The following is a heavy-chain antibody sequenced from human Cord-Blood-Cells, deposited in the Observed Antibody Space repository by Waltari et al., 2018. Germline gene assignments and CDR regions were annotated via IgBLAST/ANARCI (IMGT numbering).Heavy chain of an antibody. V-gene: IGHV4-31*03. D-gene: IGHD6-13*01. CDR2: IYYSGST. Sequence: QVQLQESGPGLVKPSQTLSLTCTVSGGSISSGGYYWSWIRQHPGKGLEWIGYIYYSGSTYYNPSLKRRVTISVDTSKNQFSLKLSSVTAADTAVYYCAREAGIYSSSWQFDYWGQGTLVTVSS. J-gene: IGHJ4*02. CDR1: GGSISSGGYY. CDR3: AREAGIYSSSWQFDY.